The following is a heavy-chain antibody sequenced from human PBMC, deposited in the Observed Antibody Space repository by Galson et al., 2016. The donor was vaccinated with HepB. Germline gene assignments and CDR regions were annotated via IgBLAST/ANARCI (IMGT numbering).Heavy chain of an antibody. D-gene: IGHD2-15*01. Sequence: SLRLSCAVSGFPFSSHAMSWVRQAPGEGLEWVSIVRTNNIRSGFKTSYADSVQGRFTVSRDDSKNALYLQMNSLRVADTAVDYCARLYCGGGSCYPRPYYFDFWGNGILVTVSP. J-gene: IGHJ4*01. CDR2: VRTNNIRSGFKT. V-gene: IGHV3-23*01. CDR3: ARLYCGGGSCYPRPYYFDF. CDR1: GFPFSSHA.